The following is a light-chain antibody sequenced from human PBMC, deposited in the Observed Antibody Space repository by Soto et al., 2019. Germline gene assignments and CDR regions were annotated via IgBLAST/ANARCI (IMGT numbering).Light chain of an antibody. V-gene: IGLV2-8*01. CDR2: EVT. Sequence: QSVLTQPPSASGSPGQSVAISCTGTSSDIGGYNYVSWYQQHSGKAPKLIIYEVTRRPSGVPDRFSGSKSGSTASLTVSGLHAEDEADYYCASYAGNNVVFGGGTK. CDR1: SSDIGGYNY. CDR3: ASYAGNNVV. J-gene: IGLJ2*01.